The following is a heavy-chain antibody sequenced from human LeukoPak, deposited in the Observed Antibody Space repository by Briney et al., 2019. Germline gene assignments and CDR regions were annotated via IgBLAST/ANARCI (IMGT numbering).Heavy chain of an antibody. CDR1: GFTFSNAW. J-gene: IGHJ4*02. CDR3: TTVSMVRGDFDY. CDR2: IKSKTDGGTT. D-gene: IGHD3-10*01. Sequence: PGGSLRLSCAASGFTFSNAWMSWVRQAPGKGLEWVGRIKSKTDGGTTDYAAPVKGRFTISRDDSKDTLYLQMNSLKTEDTAVYYCTTVSMVRGDFDYWGQGTLVTVSS. V-gene: IGHV3-15*01.